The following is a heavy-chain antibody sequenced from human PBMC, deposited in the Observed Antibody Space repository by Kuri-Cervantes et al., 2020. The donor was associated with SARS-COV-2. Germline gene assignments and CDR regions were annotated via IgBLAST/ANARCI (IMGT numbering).Heavy chain of an antibody. CDR1: GFTFSSYW. D-gene: IGHD3-22*01. Sequence: LSLTCAASGFTFSSYWMSWVRQAPGKGLEWVANIKQDGSEKYYVDSVKGRFTISRDNAKNSLYLQMNSLRAEDTAVYYCARDGVHYYDSSGYYYGPFDYWGQGTLVTVSS. J-gene: IGHJ4*02. V-gene: IGHV3-7*01. CDR2: IKQDGSEK. CDR3: ARDGVHYYDSSGYYYGPFDY.